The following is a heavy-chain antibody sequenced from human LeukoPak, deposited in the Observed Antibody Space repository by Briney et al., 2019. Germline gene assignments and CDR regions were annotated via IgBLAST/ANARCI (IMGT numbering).Heavy chain of an antibody. CDR1: GFTFRSHA. Sequence: PGGSLRLSCVSSGFTFRSHAMSWVRQAPEKGLEFVSGIYENGGTTYYADSVKGRFSISRHNSKNTLYLQMDSLRGEDTAVYYCAKDFRIGYSAHFDYWGQGALVTVSS. CDR2: IYENGGTT. CDR3: AKDFRIGYSAHFDY. D-gene: IGHD2-21*01. V-gene: IGHV3-23*01. J-gene: IGHJ4*02.